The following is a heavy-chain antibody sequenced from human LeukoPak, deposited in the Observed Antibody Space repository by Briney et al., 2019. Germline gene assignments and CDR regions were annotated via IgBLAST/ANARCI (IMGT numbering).Heavy chain of an antibody. CDR2: INANNGNT. D-gene: IGHD3-10*01. J-gene: IGHJ4*02. CDR1: GYTFTGYG. Sequence: GASVKVSCKASGYTFTGYGITWVRQAPGQGLEWMGWINANNGNTNYAQKFQGRVTMTTDTSTTTAYMELRRLRSDDTAVYYCVRQVNITMPLPDYWGQGTLVTVSS. V-gene: IGHV1-18*01. CDR3: VRQVNITMPLPDY.